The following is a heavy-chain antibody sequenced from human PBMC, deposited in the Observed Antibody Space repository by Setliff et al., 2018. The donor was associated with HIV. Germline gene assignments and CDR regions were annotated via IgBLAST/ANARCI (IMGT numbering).Heavy chain of an antibody. Sequence: SETLSLTCSVSGGSISDYYWSWVRQPAGKGLEWIGRVYADGRTNYNPSLKSRVTMSLDTSKDQLSLRLSSVTAADTAVYYGARDEIDGDYHGREARFDYWGQGTLVTVSS. CDR2: VYADGRT. V-gene: IGHV4-4*07. CDR1: GGSISDYY. D-gene: IGHD4-17*01. J-gene: IGHJ4*02. CDR3: ARDEIDGDYHGREARFDY.